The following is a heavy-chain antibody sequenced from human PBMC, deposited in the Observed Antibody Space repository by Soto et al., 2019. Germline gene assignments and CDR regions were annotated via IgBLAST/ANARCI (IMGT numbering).Heavy chain of an antibody. CDR2: FDPEDGET. V-gene: IGHV1-24*01. CDR3: ARRVNLCTNGVCYTWWFDP. Sequence: VKVSCKVSGYTLTELSMHWVRQAPGKGLEWMGGFDPEDGETIYAQKFQGRVTMTEDTSTDTAYMELSSLRSEDTAVYYCARRVNLCTNGVCYTWWFDPWGQGTLVTVSS. D-gene: IGHD2-8*01. J-gene: IGHJ5*02. CDR1: GYTLTELS.